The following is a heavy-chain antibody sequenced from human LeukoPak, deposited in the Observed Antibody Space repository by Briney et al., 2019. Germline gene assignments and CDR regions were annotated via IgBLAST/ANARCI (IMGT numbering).Heavy chain of an antibody. CDR2: ISYDGSNK. Sequence: QPGRSLRLSCAASGFTLSDYSMHWVRQAPGKGLEWVAVISYDGSNKYYADSVKGRFTITRDNSKNTLYVQMNSLRAEHTAAYYCARDPASGSYLDYWGQGTLVSVSS. J-gene: IGHJ4*02. D-gene: IGHD3-10*01. CDR3: ARDPASGSYLDY. V-gene: IGHV3-30*04. CDR1: GFTLSDYS.